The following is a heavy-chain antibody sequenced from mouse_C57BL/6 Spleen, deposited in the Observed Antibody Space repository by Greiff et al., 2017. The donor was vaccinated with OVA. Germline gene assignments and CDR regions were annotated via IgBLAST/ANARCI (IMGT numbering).Heavy chain of an antibody. J-gene: IGHJ4*01. V-gene: IGHV1-5*01. CDR3: GSSSRYYYAMDY. D-gene: IGHD1-1*01. CDR1: GYTFTSYW. Sequence: EVQGVESGTVLARPGASVKMSCKTSGYTFTSYWMHWVKQRPGQGLEWIGAIYPGNSDTSYNQKFKGKAKLTAVTSASTAYMELSSLTNEDSAVYYCGSSSRYYYAMDYWGQGTSVTVSS. CDR2: IYPGNSDT.